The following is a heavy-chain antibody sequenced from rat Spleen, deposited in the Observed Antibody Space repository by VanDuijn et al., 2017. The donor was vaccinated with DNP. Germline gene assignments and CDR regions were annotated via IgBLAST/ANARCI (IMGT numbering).Heavy chain of an antibody. CDR3: ARLYGSYAMDA. J-gene: IGHJ4*01. CDR1: GLTFSDYY. CDR2: ISYDGSRT. Sequence: EVQLVESGGDLVQPGRSLKLFCAASGLTFSDYYMAWFRQAPRKGLEWVATISYDGSRTYYRDSVKGRFTISRDNAKSTLYLQMDSLRSEDTATYYCARLYGSYAMDAWGQGTSVTVSS. V-gene: IGHV5-7*01. D-gene: IGHD1-3*01.